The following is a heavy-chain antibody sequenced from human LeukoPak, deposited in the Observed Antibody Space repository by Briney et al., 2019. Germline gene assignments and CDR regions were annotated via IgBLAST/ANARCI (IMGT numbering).Heavy chain of an antibody. V-gene: IGHV3-30*03. CDR1: GFTFSSYG. D-gene: IGHD3-22*01. Sequence: PGGSLRLSCAASGFTFSSYGMHWVRQAPGKGLEWVAVISYDGSNKYYAVSVKGRFTISRDNSKNTLYLQMNSLRAEDTAVYYCARLYYYDSSDGAFDIWGQGTMVTVSS. CDR2: ISYDGSNK. CDR3: ARLYYYDSSDGAFDI. J-gene: IGHJ3*02.